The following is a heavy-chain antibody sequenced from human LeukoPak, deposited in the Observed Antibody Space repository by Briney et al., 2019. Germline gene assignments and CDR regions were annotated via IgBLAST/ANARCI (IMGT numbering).Heavy chain of an antibody. V-gene: IGHV3-7*04. D-gene: IGHD1-1*01. Sequence: GGCLRLSCGASGFAFSTYWMTWVRQAPGKGPEWLANIKEDGSATYYVDSVKGRFTISRDNAKKSLYLQMNSMRAEDTAVYYCARDSPGYLAYDSWGQGTLVTVSS. CDR2: IKEDGSAT. J-gene: IGHJ4*02. CDR1: GFAFSTYW. CDR3: ARDSPGYLAYDS.